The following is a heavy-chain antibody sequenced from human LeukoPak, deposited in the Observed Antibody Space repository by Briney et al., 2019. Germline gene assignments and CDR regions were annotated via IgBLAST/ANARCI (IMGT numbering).Heavy chain of an antibody. V-gene: IGHV4-30-2*01. CDR3: ARGPITMIVVDQFDY. CDR2: IYHSGST. J-gene: IGHJ4*02. CDR1: GGSISSGGYS. Sequence: SQTLSLTCAVSGGSISSGGYSWSWIRQPPGKGLEWIGYIYHSGSTYYNPSLKSRDTISVDRSKNQFSLKLSSVTAADTAVYYCARGPITMIVVDQFDYWGQGTLVTVSS. D-gene: IGHD3-22*01.